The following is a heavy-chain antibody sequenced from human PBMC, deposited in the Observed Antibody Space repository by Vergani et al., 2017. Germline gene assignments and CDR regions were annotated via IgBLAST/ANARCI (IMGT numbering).Heavy chain of an antibody. J-gene: IGHJ4*02. CDR3: ARDDSQLCFDY. V-gene: IGHV4-38-2*02. D-gene: IGHD5-18*01. Sequence: QVQLQESGPGLVKPSETLSLTCTVSGYSISSGYYWGWIRQPPGKGLEWIGSIYHSGSTYYNPSLKSRVTISVDTSKNQFSLKLSSVTAADTAVYYCARDDSQLCFDYWGQGTLVTVSS. CDR2: IYHSGST. CDR1: GYSISSGYY.